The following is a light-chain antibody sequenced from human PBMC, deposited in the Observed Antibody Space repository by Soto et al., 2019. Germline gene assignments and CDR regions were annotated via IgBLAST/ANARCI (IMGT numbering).Light chain of an antibody. J-gene: IGLJ1*01. V-gene: IGLV2-14*01. CDR1: SSDIGAYDY. CDR3: FSFPPTSPTL. Sequence: QDALTEPASLSGSPGQSITISCTGTSSDIGAYDYVSWFQQHPGKAPKLMISEVNNRPSGVSNRFSGSKSGNTAYLTISGLQVEDEAEYFCFSFPPTSPTLFGTGPNAT. CDR2: EVN.